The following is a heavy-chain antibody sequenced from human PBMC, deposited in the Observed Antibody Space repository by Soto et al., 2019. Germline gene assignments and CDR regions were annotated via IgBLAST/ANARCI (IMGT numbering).Heavy chain of an antibody. CDR1: GGSISSSNW. V-gene: IGHV4-4*02. Sequence: SETLSLTCAVSGGSISSSNWWSWVRQPPGKGLEWIGEIYHSGSTNYNPSLKSRVTISVDKSKNQFSLKLSSVTAADTAVYYCARRYDFWSGYGMDVWGQGTTVTVSS. CDR2: IYHSGST. CDR3: ARRYDFWSGYGMDV. D-gene: IGHD3-3*01. J-gene: IGHJ6*02.